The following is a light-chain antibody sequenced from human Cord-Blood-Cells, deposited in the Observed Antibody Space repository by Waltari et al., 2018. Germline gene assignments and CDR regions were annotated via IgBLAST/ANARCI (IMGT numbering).Light chain of an antibody. J-gene: IGKJ2*01. CDR2: KAS. CDR1: QSISSW. CDR3: QQYNSYSYT. V-gene: IGKV1-5*03. Sequence: DIQMTQSPSTLSASVGDRVTITCRASQSISSWLAWYQQKPGKAPKLLIYKASSLESGVPSRCSGSGSGTEFTLTISSLQPDDFATYYCQQYNSYSYTCGQGTKLEIK.